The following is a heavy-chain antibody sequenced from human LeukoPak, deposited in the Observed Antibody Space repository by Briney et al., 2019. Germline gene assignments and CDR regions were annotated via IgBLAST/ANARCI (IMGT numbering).Heavy chain of an antibody. CDR1: GGSTSSYY. V-gene: IGHV4-59*01. Sequence: SETLSLTCTVSGGSTSSYYWSWIRQPPGKGLEWIGYIYYSGSTNYNPSLKSRVTISVDTSKNQFSLKLSSVTAADTAVYYCASGFLSAYCGGDCPPGYWGQGTLVTVSS. CDR2: IYYSGST. J-gene: IGHJ4*02. D-gene: IGHD2-21*02. CDR3: ASGFLSAYCGGDCPPGY.